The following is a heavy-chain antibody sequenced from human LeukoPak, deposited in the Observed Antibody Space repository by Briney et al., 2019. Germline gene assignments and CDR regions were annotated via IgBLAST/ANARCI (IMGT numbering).Heavy chain of an antibody. CDR2: MNPNSGNT. D-gene: IGHD1-14*01. V-gene: IGHV1-8*01. CDR1: GYTFSTYD. CDR3: ARVRSMPTGFNWFDP. Sequence: ASVKVSCKASGYTFSTYDIHWVRQATGQGLEWMGWMNPNSGNTGYAQKFLDRVTMTMDTSISTAYMELSRLRSDDTAVYYCARVRSMPTGFNWFDPWGQGTLVTVSS. J-gene: IGHJ5*02.